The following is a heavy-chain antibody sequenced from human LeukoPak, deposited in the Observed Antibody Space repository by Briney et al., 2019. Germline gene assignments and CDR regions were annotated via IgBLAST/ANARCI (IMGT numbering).Heavy chain of an antibody. D-gene: IGHD6-19*01. Sequence: PGGSLRLSCAASGFTFSYYAMHWVRQAQGKGLEWVAVISYDGGNKYYTDSVKGRFTISRDNSKNTLYLQMNSLRPEDTAMYYCARDGTLDSSGWVSAPPFDYWGQGTLVTVSS. CDR1: GFTFSYYA. CDR3: ARDGTLDSSGWVSAPPFDY. V-gene: IGHV3-30*04. J-gene: IGHJ4*02. CDR2: ISYDGGNK.